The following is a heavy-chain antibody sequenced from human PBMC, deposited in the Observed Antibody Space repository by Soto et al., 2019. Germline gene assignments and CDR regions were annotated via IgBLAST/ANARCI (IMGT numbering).Heavy chain of an antibody. Sequence: PSETXSLTCTVAGGSISSHYWSWIRQPPGKGLEWIGYIYYSGSTNYNPSLKSRVTISVDTSKNQFSLKLSSVTAADTAVDYCARGAVPGFDYWGQGTLVTVPQ. V-gene: IGHV4-59*11. CDR3: ARGAVPGFDY. CDR1: GGSISSHY. J-gene: IGHJ4*02. D-gene: IGHD6-19*01. CDR2: IYYSGST.